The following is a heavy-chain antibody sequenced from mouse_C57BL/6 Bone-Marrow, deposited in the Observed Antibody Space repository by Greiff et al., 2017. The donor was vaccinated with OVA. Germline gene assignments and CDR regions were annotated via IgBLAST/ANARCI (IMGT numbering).Heavy chain of an antibody. V-gene: IGHV1-82*01. D-gene: IGHD2-10*02. CDR1: GYAFSSSW. CDR2: IYPGDGDT. J-gene: IGHJ3*01. Sequence: QVQLQQSGPELVKPGASVKISCTASGYAFSSSWMNWVQQRPGKGLEWIGRIYPGDGDTNYNGKFKGKATLTADKSSSTAYMQLSSLTSEDSAVYFCAQYGSFAYWGQGTLVTVSA. CDR3: AQYGSFAY.